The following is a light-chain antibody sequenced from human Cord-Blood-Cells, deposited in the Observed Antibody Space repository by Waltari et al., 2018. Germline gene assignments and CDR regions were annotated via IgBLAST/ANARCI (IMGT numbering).Light chain of an antibody. J-gene: IGKJ2*01. Sequence: DIQMTPSPSSLSASVGDRVTITCRASQSISSYLNWYQQKPGKAPKLLIYAASSLQSGVPSRFSGSGSGTDFTLTISSLQPEDFATYYCQQSYSTLETFGQGTKLEIK. V-gene: IGKV1-39*01. CDR3: QQSYSTLET. CDR1: QSISSY. CDR2: AAS.